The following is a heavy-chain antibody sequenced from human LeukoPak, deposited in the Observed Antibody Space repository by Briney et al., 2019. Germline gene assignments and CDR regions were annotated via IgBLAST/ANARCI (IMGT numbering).Heavy chain of an antibody. D-gene: IGHD3-10*01. CDR1: GFTFSDSA. Sequence: GGSLRLSCAASGFTFSDSAVHWVRQASGKGLEWVGRIRSKADNYATAYAASVKGRFSISRDDSKNTAYLQMNSLKTEDTALYYCTRLDYGSAHDYWGQGTLVTVSS. CDR2: IRSKADNYAT. CDR3: TRLDYGSAHDY. V-gene: IGHV3-73*01. J-gene: IGHJ4*02.